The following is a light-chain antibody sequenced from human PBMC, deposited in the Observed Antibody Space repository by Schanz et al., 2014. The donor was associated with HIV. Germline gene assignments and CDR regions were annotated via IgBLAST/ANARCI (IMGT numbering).Light chain of an antibody. CDR3: QQFHTYPYT. CDR2: QAS. Sequence: IQMTQSPSTVSASVGDRVTITCRASQTIGRLLAWYQQRPGRAPNLLIYQASSLETGVPSRFSGRGSGTEFTLTISGLLPDDFATYFCQQFHTYPYTFGQGTKLEIK. J-gene: IGKJ2*01. CDR1: QTIGRL. V-gene: IGKV1-5*03.